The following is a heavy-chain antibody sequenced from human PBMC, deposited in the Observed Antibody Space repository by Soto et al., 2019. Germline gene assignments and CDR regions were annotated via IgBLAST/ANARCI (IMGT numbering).Heavy chain of an antibody. Sequence: QVQLQESGPGLVKPSETLSLTCTVSGGSISSYYWSWIRQPAGKGLEWIGRIYTSGSTNYNPSLKSRVTMSVDTSKNQFSLKLSSVTAADTAVYYCARDQYTGSSHLLRHYYYGMDVWGQGTTVTVSS. CDR2: IYTSGST. D-gene: IGHD6-13*01. J-gene: IGHJ6*02. V-gene: IGHV4-4*07. CDR1: GGSISSYY. CDR3: ARDQYTGSSHLLRHYYYGMDV.